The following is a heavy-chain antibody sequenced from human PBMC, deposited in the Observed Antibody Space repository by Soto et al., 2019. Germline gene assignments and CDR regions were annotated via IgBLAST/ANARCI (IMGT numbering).Heavy chain of an antibody. V-gene: IGHV4-31*03. CDR2: IYYSGST. CDR1: GGSISSGGYY. CDR3: ARDEHCSGGSCSFWFDP. D-gene: IGHD2-15*01. Sequence: QVQLQESGPGLVKPSQTLSLTCTVSGGSISSGGYYWSWIRQHPGKGLEWIGYIYYSGSTYYNPSLKSRVTISVDTSKNQFSLKLSSVTAADTAVYYCARDEHCSGGSCSFWFDPWGQGTLVTVSS. J-gene: IGHJ5*02.